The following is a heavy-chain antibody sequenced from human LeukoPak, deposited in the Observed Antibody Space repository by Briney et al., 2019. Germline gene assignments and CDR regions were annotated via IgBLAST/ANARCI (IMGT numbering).Heavy chain of an antibody. CDR2: ISGSGGST. CDR3: AKIGESNYGEYYFDY. V-gene: IGHV3-23*01. J-gene: IGHJ4*02. D-gene: IGHD4-11*01. Sequence: GGSLRLSCAASGFTFSSYAMSWVRQAPGKGLEWVSAISGSGGSTYYADSVKGRFTISRDNSKNTLYLQMNSLRAEDTAVYYCAKIGESNYGEYYFDYWGQGTLVTVSS. CDR1: GFTFSSYA.